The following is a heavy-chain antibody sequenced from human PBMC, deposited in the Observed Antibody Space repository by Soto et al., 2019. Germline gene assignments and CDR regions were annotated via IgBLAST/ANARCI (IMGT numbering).Heavy chain of an antibody. CDR3: ARFGLVTFDC. Sequence: PGGSLRLSCAASGFIFNTYSMDWVRQAPGKGLEWVASISHNGSYMYYGDSLKGRFTVSRDNAKNSLYLQMDSLRADGTAIYYCARFGLVTFDCWGQGTLVTVSS. D-gene: IGHD3-3*01. V-gene: IGHV3-21*01. CDR2: ISHNGSYM. CDR1: GFIFNTYS. J-gene: IGHJ4*02.